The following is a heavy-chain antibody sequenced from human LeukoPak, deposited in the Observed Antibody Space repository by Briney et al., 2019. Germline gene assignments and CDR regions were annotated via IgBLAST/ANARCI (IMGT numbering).Heavy chain of an antibody. V-gene: IGHV1-69*06. D-gene: IGHD6-13*01. J-gene: IGHJ5*02. CDR2: IIPIFGTA. CDR1: LGIFSSYP. Sequence: GASVTVSLKASLGIFSSYPSSWVRQAPGQGREGVGGIIPIFGTANYAQKFQGSGTITADKSKSTAYMELSRLRSEATAVYYCARDGGEAAAGTYGWFAPWGQGTLVTVSS. CDR3: ARDGGEAAAGTYGWFAP.